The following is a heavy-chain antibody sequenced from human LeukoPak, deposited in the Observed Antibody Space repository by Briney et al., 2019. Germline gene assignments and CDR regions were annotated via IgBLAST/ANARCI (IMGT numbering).Heavy chain of an antibody. CDR3: VRSHVGYSSSYFGFYFDY. J-gene: IGHJ4*02. V-gene: IGHV3-23*01. CDR2: ITDGGDIT. CDR1: GFTFSNSA. D-gene: IGHD2-2*01. Sequence: GGSLRLSCAASGFTFSNSAMSWVRQAPGKGLEWVSTITDGGDITYYADSVKGRFTISRDNSKNTLYLQVNNVRAEDTAVYYCVRSHVGYSSSYFGFYFDYWGPGTLVTVSS.